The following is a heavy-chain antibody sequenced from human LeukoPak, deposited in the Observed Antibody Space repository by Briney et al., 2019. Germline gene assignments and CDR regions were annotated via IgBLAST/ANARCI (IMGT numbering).Heavy chain of an antibody. V-gene: IGHV3-23*01. D-gene: IGHD3-9*01. CDR1: GFTFSSYA. Sequence: GGSLRLSCAASGFTFSSYAMSWVRQAPGKGLEWVSTISGSGGSTYYADSVKGRFTISRDNSKNTLYLQMNSLRAEDTAVYYCAKGAYYDILTGYYRRYYFDYWGQGTLVTVSS. CDR2: ISGSGGST. CDR3: AKGAYYDILTGYYRRYYFDY. J-gene: IGHJ4*02.